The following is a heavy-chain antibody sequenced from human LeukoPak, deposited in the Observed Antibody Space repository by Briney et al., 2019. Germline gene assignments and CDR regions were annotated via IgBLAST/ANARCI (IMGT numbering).Heavy chain of an antibody. CDR1: GGSISSYY. D-gene: IGHD2-15*01. CDR3: VTHGGLGGHNWFDP. Sequence: PSETLSLSCSVSGGSISSYYWSWIRQPPGEGLEWIGYVYYSGSTNCNPSLKSRVTLSVDTSKNQFSLKLGSVTAADTAVYFCVTHGGLGGHNWFDPWGQGTLVTVSS. J-gene: IGHJ5*02. V-gene: IGHV4-59*08. CDR2: VYYSGST.